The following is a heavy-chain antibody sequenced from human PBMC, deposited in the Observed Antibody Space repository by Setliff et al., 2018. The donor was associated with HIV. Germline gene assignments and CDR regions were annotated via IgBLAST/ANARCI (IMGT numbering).Heavy chain of an antibody. D-gene: IGHD3-10*01. CDR2: IYPDESDS. J-gene: IGHJ2*01. CDR1: GYSFPTYW. V-gene: IGHV5-51*01. CDR3: ARRRLAYDSWSYRGNWFFDL. Sequence: PGESLKISCKGSGYSFPTYWIAWVRQMPGKGLEWMGVIYPDESDSRYSPSFRGQVTISADKSINTAYLQWSSLKASDTAMYYCARRRLAYDSWSYRGNWFFDLWGRGTLVTVS.